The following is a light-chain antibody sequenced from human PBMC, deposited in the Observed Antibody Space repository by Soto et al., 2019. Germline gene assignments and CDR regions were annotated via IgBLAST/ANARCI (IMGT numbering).Light chain of an antibody. J-gene: IGKJ5*01. CDR1: QSVSSSY. CDR2: GTS. V-gene: IGKV3-20*01. CDR3: QQYNSWPPIT. Sequence: EVLLTQSPRTLSLSPGERATLSCRAIQSVSSSYLAWYQQKPGQAPRLLMYGTSSRATGIPDRFSGSGSGTDFTLTISSLQSEDCALYYCQQYNSWPPITFGQGTRLEIK.